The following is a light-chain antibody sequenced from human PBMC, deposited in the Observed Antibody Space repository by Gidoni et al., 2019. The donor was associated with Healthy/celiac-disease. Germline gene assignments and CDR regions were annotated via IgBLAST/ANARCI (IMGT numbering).Light chain of an antibody. CDR3: QQYNSYLYT. CDR1: QSISSW. V-gene: IGKV1-5*03. J-gene: IGKJ2*01. Sequence: DIQMLQSPSTLSASVGDRVTITCRASQSISSWLAWYQQKPGKAPKLLIYKASSLESGVPSRFSGSGSGTEFTLTISSLQPDDFATYYCQQYNSYLYTFGQGTKLEIK. CDR2: KAS.